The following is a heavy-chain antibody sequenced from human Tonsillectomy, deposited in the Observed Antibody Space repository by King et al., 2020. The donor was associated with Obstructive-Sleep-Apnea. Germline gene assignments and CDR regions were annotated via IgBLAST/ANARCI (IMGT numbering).Heavy chain of an antibody. CDR2: IYYSGST. D-gene: IGHD5-18*01. Sequence: VQLQESGPGLVKPSETLSLTCTVSGGSISSYYWSWIRQPPGKGLEWIWYIYYSGSTNYNPSPKSRVTISVDTSKNQFSLKLSSVTAADTAVYYCARLHSYGYHYFDYWGQGTLVTVSS. V-gene: IGHV4-59*08. CDR1: GGSISSYY. CDR3: ARLHSYGYHYFDY. J-gene: IGHJ4*02.